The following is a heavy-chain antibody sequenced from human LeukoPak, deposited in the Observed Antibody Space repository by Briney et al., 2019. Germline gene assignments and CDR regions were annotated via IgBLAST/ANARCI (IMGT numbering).Heavy chain of an antibody. CDR1: GFTFSSYA. CDR2: ISYDGSNK. Sequence: GRSLRLSCAASGFTFSSYAMHWVRQAPGKGLEWVAVISYDGSNKYYADSVKGRFTISRDNSKNTLYLQMNSLRAEDTAVYSCAREIDPFGSGWYGGGDYWGQGTLVTVSS. V-gene: IGHV3-30*04. CDR3: AREIDPFGSGWYGGGDY. D-gene: IGHD6-19*01. J-gene: IGHJ4*02.